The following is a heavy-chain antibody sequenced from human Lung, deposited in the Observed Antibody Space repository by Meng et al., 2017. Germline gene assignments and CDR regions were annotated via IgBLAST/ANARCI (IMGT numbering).Heavy chain of an antibody. Sequence: PLQQGGAGLLKPSETLSLTCVVSGGSFSYYYWSWIRQPPGKGLEWIGEINHSGSTNYNPSLESRATISVDTSQNNLSLKLSSVTAADSAVYYCARGPTTMAHDFDYWGQGTLVTVSS. D-gene: IGHD4-11*01. J-gene: IGHJ4*02. CDR3: ARGPTTMAHDFDY. V-gene: IGHV4-34*01. CDR1: GGSFSYYY. CDR2: INHSGST.